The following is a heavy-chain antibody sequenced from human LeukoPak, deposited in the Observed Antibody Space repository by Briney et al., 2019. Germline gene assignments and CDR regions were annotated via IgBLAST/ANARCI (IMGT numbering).Heavy chain of an antibody. J-gene: IGHJ4*02. D-gene: IGHD3-9*01. CDR3: VRDSTRYVRDY. Sequence: GGSLRLSCAASGFTFGGYWMYWVRQAPGKGLVWVSRVNSDGSSTAYADSVKGRFIISRDNAKGTLYLQMNSLTVEDTAVYYCVRDSTRYVRDYWGQGTLVTVSS. CDR2: VNSDGSST. V-gene: IGHV3-74*01. CDR1: GFTFGGYW.